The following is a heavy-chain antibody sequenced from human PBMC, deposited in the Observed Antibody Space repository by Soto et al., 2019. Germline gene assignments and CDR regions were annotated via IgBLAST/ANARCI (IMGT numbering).Heavy chain of an antibody. CDR2: LNGGTGQT. CDR3: ARGKGMEENYFYYGLDI. D-gene: IGHD1-1*01. CDR1: GYTFSTYG. Sequence: ASVKVSCKASGYTFSTYGMHWVRQAPGQSLEWMGWLNGGTGQTRYSQRFQDRVIITRDTSANTGYMELSSLRSEDTAVYYCARGKGMEENYFYYGLDIWGQGTTVTVS. J-gene: IGHJ6*02. V-gene: IGHV1-3*01.